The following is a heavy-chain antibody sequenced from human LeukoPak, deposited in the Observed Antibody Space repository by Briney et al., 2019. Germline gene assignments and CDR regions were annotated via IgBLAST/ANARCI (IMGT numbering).Heavy chain of an antibody. CDR3: ARAIVVVITASSYYFDY. CDR1: GGSISSSSYY. J-gene: IGHJ4*02. D-gene: IGHD2-15*01. CDR2: IYYSGST. V-gene: IGHV4-39*01. Sequence: SETLSLTCTVSGGSISSSSYYWGWIRQPPGQGLEWIGGIYYSGSTYYNPSLKSRVSISVDTSKNQFSLKLSSVTAADTAVYFCARAIVVVITASSYYFDYWGQGTLVTVSS.